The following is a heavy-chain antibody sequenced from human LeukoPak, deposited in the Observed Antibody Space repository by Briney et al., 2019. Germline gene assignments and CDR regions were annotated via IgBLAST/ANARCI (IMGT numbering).Heavy chain of an antibody. J-gene: IGHJ3*02. V-gene: IGHV4-61*02. Sequence: SQTLSLTCTVSGGSISSGSYYWSWIRQPAGKGLEWIGRIYTSGSTNYNPSLKSRVTISVDTSKNQFSLKLSSVTAADTAVYYCARELAAAGNKDAFDIWGQGTMVTVSS. D-gene: IGHD6-13*01. CDR1: GGSISSGSYY. CDR2: IYTSGST. CDR3: ARELAAAGNKDAFDI.